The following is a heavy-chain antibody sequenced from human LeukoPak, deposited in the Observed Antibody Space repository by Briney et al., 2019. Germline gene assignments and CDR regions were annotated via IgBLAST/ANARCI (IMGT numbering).Heavy chain of an antibody. Sequence: GASVKVSCKASGYTFTGYYTHWVRQAPGQGLEWMGRINPNSGGTNYAQKFQGRVTMTRDTSISTAYMELSRLRSDDTAVYYCARDRVVVVPAVTKSGMFDPWGQGTLVTVSS. D-gene: IGHD2-2*01. CDR1: GYTFTGYY. J-gene: IGHJ5*02. CDR2: INPNSGGT. CDR3: ARDRVVVVPAVTKSGMFDP. V-gene: IGHV1-2*06.